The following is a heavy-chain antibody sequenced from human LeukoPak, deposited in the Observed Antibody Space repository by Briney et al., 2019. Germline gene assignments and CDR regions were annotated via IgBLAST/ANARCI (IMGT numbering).Heavy chain of an antibody. CDR1: GYSISSGYY. CDR2: IYHSGST. V-gene: IGHV4-38-2*02. J-gene: IGHJ4*02. D-gene: IGHD2-15*01. Sequence: SETLSLTCTVSGYSISSGYYWGWIRQPPGKGLEWIGSIYHSGSTYYNPSLKSRVTISVDRSKNQFSLKLSSVTAADTAVYYCARGDCSGGSCFYFDYWGQGTLVTVSS. CDR3: ARGDCSGGSCFYFDY.